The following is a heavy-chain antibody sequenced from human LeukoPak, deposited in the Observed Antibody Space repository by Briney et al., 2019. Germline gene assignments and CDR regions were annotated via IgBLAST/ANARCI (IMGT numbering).Heavy chain of an antibody. CDR1: GGSISSGSYY. V-gene: IGHV4-61*02. CDR2: IYTSGST. Sequence: SETLSLTCTVSGGSISSGSYYWSWIRQPAGKGLEWIGRIYTSGSTNYNPSLKSRVTISVDTSKNQFSLKLSSVTAADTAVYYCARDRQLGHCSGGSCYSHYFDYWGQGTLVTVSS. J-gene: IGHJ4*02. CDR3: ARDRQLGHCSGGSCYSHYFDY. D-gene: IGHD2-15*01.